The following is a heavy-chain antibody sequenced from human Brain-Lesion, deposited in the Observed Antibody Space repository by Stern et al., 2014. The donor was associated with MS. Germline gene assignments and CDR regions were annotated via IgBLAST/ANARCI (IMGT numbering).Heavy chain of an antibody. J-gene: IGHJ6*02. D-gene: IGHD2-2*01. V-gene: IGHV4-61*02. Sequence: QVQLQESGPGLVKPSQTLSLSCTVSGGSISSGGYYWSWIRQPAGTGLEWIGRIFNSGSTSYNPSLKSPVTISIDTSKNQFSLRLNPMTAADTAVYYCARGRVVPGFQYYATDVWGQGTTVIVSS. CDR1: GGSISSGGYY. CDR3: ARGRVVPGFQYYATDV. CDR2: IFNSGST.